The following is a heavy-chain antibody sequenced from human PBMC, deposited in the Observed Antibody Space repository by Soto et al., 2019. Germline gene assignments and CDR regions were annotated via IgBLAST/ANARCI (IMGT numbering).Heavy chain of an antibody. Sequence: GGSLRLSCAASGFTVSSNYMSWVRQAPGKGLEWVSVIYSGGSTYYADSVKGRFTISRDNSKNTLYLQMNSLRAEDTAVYYCARDPPIYSSSSFYFDYWGQGTLVTVSS. V-gene: IGHV3-66*01. CDR3: ARDPPIYSSSSFYFDY. J-gene: IGHJ4*02. CDR1: GFTVSSNY. CDR2: IYSGGST. D-gene: IGHD6-6*01.